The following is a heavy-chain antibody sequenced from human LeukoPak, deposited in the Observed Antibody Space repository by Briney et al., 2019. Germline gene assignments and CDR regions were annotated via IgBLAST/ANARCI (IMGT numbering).Heavy chain of an antibody. CDR2: IYYSGST. Sequence: SETLSLTCTVSGGSISSYYWSWIRQPPGKGLEWIGYIYYSGSTNYNPSLKSRVTISVDTFKNQFSLKLSSVTAADTAVYYCARYSVATRYYYYYGMDVWGQGTTVTVSS. CDR1: GGSISSYY. V-gene: IGHV4-59*01. J-gene: IGHJ6*02. D-gene: IGHD1-26*01. CDR3: ARYSVATRYYYYYGMDV.